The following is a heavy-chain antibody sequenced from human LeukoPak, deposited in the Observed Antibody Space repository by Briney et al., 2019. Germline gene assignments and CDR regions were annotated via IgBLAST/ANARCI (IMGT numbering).Heavy chain of an antibody. CDR2: ISSSSSYI. J-gene: IGHJ5*02. Sequence: GGSLRLSCAASGFTFSGYSMNWVRQAPGKGLEWVSSISSSSSYIYYADPVKGRFTISRDNAKNSLYLQMNSLRAEDTAVYYCAREIRGWYNHWGRGTLVTVSS. V-gene: IGHV3-21*01. CDR1: GFTFSGYS. CDR3: AREIRGWYNH.